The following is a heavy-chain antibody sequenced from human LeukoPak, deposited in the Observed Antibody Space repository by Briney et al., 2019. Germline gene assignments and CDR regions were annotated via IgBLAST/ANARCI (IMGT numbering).Heavy chain of an antibody. J-gene: IGHJ4*02. D-gene: IGHD2-2*01. CDR3: ARDRGFFVSTTCPYFFDY. V-gene: IGHV3-48*03. Sequence: PGGSLRLSCAVSGFTFSSYEMNWVRQAPGKGLEWLSYITSSGSTIYYADSVKGRFTISRDNAKNSLYLQMNSLRAEDTAIYSCARDRGFFVSTTCPYFFDYGGQGPRVPVSS. CDR1: GFTFSSYE. CDR2: ITSSGSTI.